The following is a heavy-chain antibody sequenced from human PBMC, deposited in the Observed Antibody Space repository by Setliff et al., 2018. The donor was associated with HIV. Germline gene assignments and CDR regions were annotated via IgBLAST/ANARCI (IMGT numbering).Heavy chain of an antibody. D-gene: IGHD6-6*01. CDR1: GITLSGYR. V-gene: IGHV3-48*01. CDR2: ISTSSSNI. Sequence: PGGSLRLSCAASGITLSGYRMNWVRQAPGQGLEWVSYISTSSSNIYYADSVKGRFTISRDNAKNSLFLQMNTLRAEDTAVYYCARGHYSSSSGWGQGTLVTVSS. CDR3: ARGHYSSSSG. J-gene: IGHJ4*02.